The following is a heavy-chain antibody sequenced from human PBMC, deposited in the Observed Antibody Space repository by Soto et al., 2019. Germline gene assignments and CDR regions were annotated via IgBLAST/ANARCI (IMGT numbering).Heavy chain of an antibody. CDR2: ISYAGSNQ. J-gene: IGHJ4*02. Sequence: GGSLRLSCAASGFTFSSYGMYWVRQAPGKGLEWVAGISYAGSNQYHADSVRGRFTISRDNSKNTVYLQMNSLRVEDTAVYYCAKCVTFCYFDYWGQGTLVTVSS. CDR1: GFTFSSYG. CDR3: AKCVTFCYFDY. D-gene: IGHD4-4*01. V-gene: IGHV3-30*18.